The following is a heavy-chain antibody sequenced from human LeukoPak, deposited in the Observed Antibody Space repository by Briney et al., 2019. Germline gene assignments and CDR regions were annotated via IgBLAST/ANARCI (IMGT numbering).Heavy chain of an antibody. D-gene: IGHD3-22*01. CDR3: ARAQGHYYYDSSGYIDY. CDR2: IKQDGSEK. J-gene: IGHJ4*02. V-gene: IGHV3-7*01. Sequence: PGWSLRLSCAASGFTFSSYWMSWVRQAPGKGLEWVANIKQDGSEKYYVDSVKGRFTISRDNAKNSLYLQMNSLRAEDTAVYYCARAQGHYYYDSSGYIDYWGQGTLVTVSS. CDR1: GFTFSSYW.